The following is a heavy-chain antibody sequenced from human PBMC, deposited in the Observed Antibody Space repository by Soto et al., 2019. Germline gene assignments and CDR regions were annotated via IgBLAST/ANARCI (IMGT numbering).Heavy chain of an antibody. J-gene: IGHJ6*02. CDR3: AASIFYYGMDV. Sequence: GESLKISCKGSGYTFTNYWIGWVRQMPGKGPEWMGIIYPGDSDTKYNPPFQGQVTISADKSITTTYLQWSSLKASDTAIYYCAASIFYYGMDVWGQGTTVNRLL. CDR1: GYTFTNYW. CDR2: IYPGDSDT. V-gene: IGHV5-51*01.